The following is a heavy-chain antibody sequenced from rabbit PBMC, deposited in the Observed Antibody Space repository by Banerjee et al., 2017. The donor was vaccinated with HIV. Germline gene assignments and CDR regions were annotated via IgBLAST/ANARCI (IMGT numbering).Heavy chain of an antibody. CDR1: GFDFSSYY. CDR2: IYAGSSDST. CDR3: ARSGYSYDHDAYAVRFNF. D-gene: IGHD6-1*01. J-gene: IGHJ4*01. V-gene: IGHV1S45*01. Sequence: QEQLVESGGGLVKPGASLTPTCTASGFDFSSYYMCWVRQAPGKGPEWIACIYAGSSDSTNYASWAKGRFTISKTSPTTVTLQMTSLTAADTATYFCARSGYSYDHDAYAVRFNFWGPGTLVTVS.